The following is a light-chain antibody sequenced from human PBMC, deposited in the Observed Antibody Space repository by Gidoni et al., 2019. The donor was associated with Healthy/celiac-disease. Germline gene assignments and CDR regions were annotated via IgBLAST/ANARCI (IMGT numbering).Light chain of an antibody. Sequence: DLVMTPSPDSLAVSLGERATINCKSSQSVLYSSNNKNYLAWYQQKPGQPPKLLIYWASTRESGVPDRFSGSGSGTDFTLTISSLQAEDVAVYYCQQYYSTPRTFXQXTKVEIK. CDR3: QQYYSTPRT. CDR2: WAS. CDR1: QSVLYSSNNKNY. J-gene: IGKJ1*01. V-gene: IGKV4-1*01.